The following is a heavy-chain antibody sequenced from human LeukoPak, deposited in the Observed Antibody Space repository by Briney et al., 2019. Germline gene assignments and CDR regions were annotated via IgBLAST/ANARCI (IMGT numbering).Heavy chain of an antibody. V-gene: IGHV1-18*01. CDR3: ARPSSGWASYYFDY. D-gene: IGHD6-19*01. Sequence: ASVKVSCKASGYTFTSYGISWVRQAPGQGLEWMGWISAYNGNTNYAQKLQGRVTMTTDTSTSTAYMELRGLRSDDTAVYYCARPSSGWASYYFDYWGQGTLVTVSS. J-gene: IGHJ4*02. CDR1: GYTFTSYG. CDR2: ISAYNGNT.